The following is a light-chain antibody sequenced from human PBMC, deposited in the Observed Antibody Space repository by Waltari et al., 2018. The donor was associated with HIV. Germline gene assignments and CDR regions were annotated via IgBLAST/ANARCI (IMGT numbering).Light chain of an antibody. CDR2: DVS. J-gene: IGLJ2*01. V-gene: IGLV2-11*01. CDR1: SSDVGVYNF. Sequence: QSALPQPRSVSGSPGQSVTISCTGTSSDVGVYNFFPWYQQHPGKAPKLMIYDVSKRPSGVPDRFSGSKSGNTASLTISGLQAEDEADYYCCSYAGSYPVVFGGGTKLTVL. CDR3: CSYAGSYPVV.